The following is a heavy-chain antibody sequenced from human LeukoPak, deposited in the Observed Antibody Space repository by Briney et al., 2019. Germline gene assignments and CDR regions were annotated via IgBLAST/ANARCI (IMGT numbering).Heavy chain of an antibody. D-gene: IGHD3-10*01. V-gene: IGHV4-4*07. Sequence: PSETLSLTCTVSGVSISSYYWSWIRQPAGKGLEWIGRIHTSGSTNYNPSLKSRVTMSVDTSKDQFSLKLSSVTAADTAVYYCARDYYYGSGIHAFDPWGQGTLVIVSS. CDR1: GVSISSYY. CDR2: IHTSGST. CDR3: ARDYYYGSGIHAFDP. J-gene: IGHJ5*01.